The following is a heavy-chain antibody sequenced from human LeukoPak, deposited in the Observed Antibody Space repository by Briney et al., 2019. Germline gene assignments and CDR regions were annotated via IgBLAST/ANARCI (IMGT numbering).Heavy chain of an antibody. Sequence: PGGSLRLSCAASGFTFSSYSMNWVRQAPGKGLEWVSSISSSSSYIYYADSVEGRFTISRDNAKNSLYLQMNSLRAEDTAVYYCARDKLLDAFDIWGQGTMVTVSS. CDR3: ARDKLLDAFDI. D-gene: IGHD6-6*01. CDR2: ISSSSSYI. J-gene: IGHJ3*02. V-gene: IGHV3-21*01. CDR1: GFTFSSYS.